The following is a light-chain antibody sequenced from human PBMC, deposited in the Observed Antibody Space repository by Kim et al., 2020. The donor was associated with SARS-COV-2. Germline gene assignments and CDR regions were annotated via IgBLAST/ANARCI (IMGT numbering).Light chain of an antibody. CDR3: QQYNNFPIT. CDR1: QGIINW. Sequence: DIQMAQSPSSVSASVGDRVTITCRASQGIINWLGWYQQKPGKAPTLLIYGASSLQSGVPSRFSGSGSGTEFTLTISSLQPDDFATYYCQQYNNFPITFGQGTRLEIK. CDR2: GAS. V-gene: IGKV1-12*01. J-gene: IGKJ5*01.